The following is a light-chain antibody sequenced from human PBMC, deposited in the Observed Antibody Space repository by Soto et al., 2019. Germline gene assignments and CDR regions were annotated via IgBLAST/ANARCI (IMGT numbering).Light chain of an antibody. CDR2: RAS. Sequence: EIVLTQSPGTLRLSPGERATISCRASQSVSSSYVTWYQQRPGQPPRLLIYRASRRATGIPDRFSASGSGTDFTLTISRLEPEDFAVYYCQQYGSSPPYTFGQGTKLEIK. J-gene: IGKJ2*01. V-gene: IGKV3-20*01. CDR1: QSVSSSY. CDR3: QQYGSSPPYT.